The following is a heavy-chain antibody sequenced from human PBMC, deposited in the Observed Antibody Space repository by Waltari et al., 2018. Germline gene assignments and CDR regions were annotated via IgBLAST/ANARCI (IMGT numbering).Heavy chain of an antibody. J-gene: IGHJ4*02. CDR2: ISGCGGST. Sequence: VQLQESGPGLVKPSETLSLTCTVAGGPISSYYWSWIRQPPGKGLEWVTAISGCGGSTYYADSVKGRFTISRDNSKNTLYLQMNSLRAEDTAVYYCAKGRVYWGQGTLVTVSS. D-gene: IGHD3-10*01. CDR3: AKGRVY. CDR1: GGPISSYY. V-gene: IGHV3-23*01.